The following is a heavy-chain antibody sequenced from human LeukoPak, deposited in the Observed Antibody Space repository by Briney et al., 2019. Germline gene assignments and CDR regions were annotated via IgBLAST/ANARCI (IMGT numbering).Heavy chain of an antibody. CDR3: ARLDHYYDSSGFYLFDY. V-gene: IGHV4-39*01. J-gene: IGHJ4*02. CDR2: IYYSGST. D-gene: IGHD3-22*01. CDR1: GGSISTTSYY. Sequence: SETLSLTCTVSGGSISTTSYYWGWIRQPPGKGLEWVGIIYYSGSTYYNPSLKSRVTISVDTSKNQFSLKLSSVTAADTAVYFCARLDHYYDSSGFYLFDYWGQGTLVTVSS.